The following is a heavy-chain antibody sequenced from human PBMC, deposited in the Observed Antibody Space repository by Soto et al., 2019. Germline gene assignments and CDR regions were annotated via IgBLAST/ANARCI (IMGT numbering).Heavy chain of an antibody. J-gene: IGHJ6*03. CDR1: DDSINSDKYY. V-gene: IGHV4-39*07. D-gene: IGHD6-13*01. Sequence: PSETLSLTCSVSDDSINSDKYYWGWIRQPPGKGLEWIGSIYYSGSTNYNPSLKSRVTISVDTSKNQFSLKLSSVTAADTAVYYCAITNSSSWNYYYYYYMDVWGKGTTVTVSS. CDR3: AITNSSSWNYYYYYYMDV. CDR2: IYYSGST.